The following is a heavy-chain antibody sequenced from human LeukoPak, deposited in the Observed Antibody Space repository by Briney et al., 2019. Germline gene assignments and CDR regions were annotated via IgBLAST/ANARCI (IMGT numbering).Heavy chain of an antibody. Sequence: GGSLRLSCAASRFTFSSYVMSWVRQAPGKGLEWVSAISGSGGTTYYADSVKGRFTISRDDSKNTLYLQMNSLRAEDTAVYYCAYNSSSWYGAFDYWGQGTLVTVSS. D-gene: IGHD6-13*01. J-gene: IGHJ4*02. CDR1: RFTFSSYV. V-gene: IGHV3-23*01. CDR3: AYNSSSWYGAFDY. CDR2: ISGSGGTT.